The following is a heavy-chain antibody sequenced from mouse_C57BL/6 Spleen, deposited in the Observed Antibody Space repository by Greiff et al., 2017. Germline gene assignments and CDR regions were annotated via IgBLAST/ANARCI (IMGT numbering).Heavy chain of an antibody. CDR1: GYTFTDYY. CDR2: INPNNGGT. CDR3: ARWGYDYAMDY. Sequence: EVQLQQSGPELVKPGASVKISCKASGYTFTDYYMNWVKQSHGKSLEWIGDINPNNGGTSYNQKFKGKATLTVDKSSSTAYMELRSLTSEDSAVYDGARWGYDYAMDYWGQGTSVTVSS. D-gene: IGHD3-1*01. J-gene: IGHJ4*01. V-gene: IGHV1-26*01.